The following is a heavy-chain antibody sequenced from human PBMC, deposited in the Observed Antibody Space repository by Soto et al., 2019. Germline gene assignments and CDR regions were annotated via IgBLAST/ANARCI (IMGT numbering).Heavy chain of an antibody. J-gene: IGHJ5*02. D-gene: IGHD3-10*01. CDR1: GGSFSGYY. V-gene: IGHV4-34*01. CDR2: INHSGST. Sequence: SETLSLTRAVYGGSFSGYYWSWIRQPPGKGLEWIGEINHSGSTNYNPSLKSRVTISVDTSKNQFSLKLSSVTAADTAVYYCARDPGGVRGWGGWFDPWGQGTLVTVSS. CDR3: ARDPGGVRGWGGWFDP.